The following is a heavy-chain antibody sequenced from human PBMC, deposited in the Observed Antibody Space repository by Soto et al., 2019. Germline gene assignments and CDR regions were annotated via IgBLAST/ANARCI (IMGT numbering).Heavy chain of an antibody. V-gene: IGHV3-53*01. Sequence: EVQLVESGGGLIQPGGSLRLSCAVSGFTVSNNYMSWVRQAPGKGLEGVSVIYSGGYTAYGDSVKGRFTISRDNSKNTLFSQMKSRGRDPRAVFSGATPPGGGGYWGQGTLVTVSS. CDR2: IYSGGYT. CDR1: GFTVSNNY. D-gene: IGHD3-10*01. CDR3: ATPPGGGGY. J-gene: IGHJ4*02.